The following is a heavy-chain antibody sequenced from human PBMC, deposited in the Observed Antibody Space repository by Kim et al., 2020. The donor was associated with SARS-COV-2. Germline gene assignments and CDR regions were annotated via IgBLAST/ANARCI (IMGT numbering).Heavy chain of an antibody. D-gene: IGHD6-13*01. CDR3: ARDPYISSWEYFDA. Sequence: YAASVGGRVTTPRDNSKNTLLRQMNSLRAEDTAVYYCARDPYISSWEYFDAWGQGTLVTVSS. J-gene: IGHJ4*02. V-gene: IGHV3-30*01.